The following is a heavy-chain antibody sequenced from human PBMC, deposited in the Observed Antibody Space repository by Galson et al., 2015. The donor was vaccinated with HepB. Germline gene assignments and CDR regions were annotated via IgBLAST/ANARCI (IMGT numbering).Heavy chain of an antibody. CDR3: ARDCRRWLHVVGWFDP. D-gene: IGHD5-24*01. CDR1: GFTFSSYA. J-gene: IGHJ5*02. Sequence: SLRLSCAASGFTFSSYAMHWVRQAPGKGLEWVAVISYDGSNKYYADSVKGRFTISRDNSKNTLYLQMNSLRAEDTAVYYCARDCRRWLHVVGWFDPWGQGTLVTVSS. V-gene: IGHV3-30-3*01. CDR2: ISYDGSNK.